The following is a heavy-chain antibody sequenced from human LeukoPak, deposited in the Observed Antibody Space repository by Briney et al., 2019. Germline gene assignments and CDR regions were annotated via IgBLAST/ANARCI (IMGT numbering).Heavy chain of an antibody. J-gene: IGHJ5*02. CDR3: ARLRRGGNWFDP. Sequence: VKPSETLSLTCTVSGGSISGHYWSWIRQPPGKGLEWIGSIYYSGSTYYNPSLKSRVTISVDTSKNQFSLKLSSVTAAATAVYYCARLRRGGNWFDPWGQGTLVTVSS. CDR2: IYYSGST. CDR1: GGSISGHY. V-gene: IGHV4-39*01. D-gene: IGHD3-10*01.